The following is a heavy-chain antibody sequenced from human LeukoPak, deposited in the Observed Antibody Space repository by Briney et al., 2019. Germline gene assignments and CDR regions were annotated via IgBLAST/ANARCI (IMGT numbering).Heavy chain of an antibody. V-gene: IGHV3-53*01. CDR3: ARGGGYYGIDY. J-gene: IGHJ4*02. CDR1: GFIFNTNY. CDR2: VYADGAT. Sequence: GGSLRLSCAASGFIFNTNYMNWVRQAPGKGLEWVSVVYADGATYYADSVKGRFTVSRDNSKNTLYLKMNGLRAEDTAVYFCARGGGYYGIDYWGQGTLVTVSS. D-gene: IGHD4-17*01.